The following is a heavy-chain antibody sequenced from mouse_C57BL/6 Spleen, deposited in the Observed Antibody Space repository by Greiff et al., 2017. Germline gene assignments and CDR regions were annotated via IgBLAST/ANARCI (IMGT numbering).Heavy chain of an antibody. CDR1: GFTFSSYG. CDR3: ASLSSSAWFAY. D-gene: IGHD6-1*01. Sequence: EVHLVESGGDLVKPGGSLKLSCAASGFTFSSYGMSWVRQTPDKRLEWVATISSGGSYTYYPDSVKGRFTISRDNANNTRYLQMSSLKSEDTAMYYCASLSSSAWFAYWGQGTLVTVSA. V-gene: IGHV5-6*01. J-gene: IGHJ3*01. CDR2: ISSGGSYT.